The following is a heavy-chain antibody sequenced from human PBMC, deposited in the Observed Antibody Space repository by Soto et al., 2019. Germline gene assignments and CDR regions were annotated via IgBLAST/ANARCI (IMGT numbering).Heavy chain of an antibody. CDR3: ARGIYYDSSGSHGFDY. CDR1: GGSISSGGYY. CDR2: IYYSGST. J-gene: IGHJ4*02. V-gene: IGHV4-31*03. D-gene: IGHD3-22*01. Sequence: SETLSLTCTVSGGSISSGGYYWSWIRQHPGKGLEWIGYIYYSGSTYYNPSLKSRVTISVDTSKNQFSLKLSSVTAADTAVYYCARGIYYDSSGSHGFDYWGQGNLVTVSS.